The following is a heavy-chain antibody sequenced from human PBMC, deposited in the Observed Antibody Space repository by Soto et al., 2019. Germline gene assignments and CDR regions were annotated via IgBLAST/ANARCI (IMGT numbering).Heavy chain of an antibody. CDR1: GLSVSTNY. CDR2: IYSTGNT. D-gene: IGHD2-15*01. J-gene: IGHJ5*02. CDR3: SREFCRGGSWPNDS. V-gene: IGHV3-53*01. Sequence: GGSLRLSCAVSGLSVSTNYVTWVRQAPGKGMEWVSVIYSTGNTDYGDSVKGRFTISRDISKNTVFLQMNSLRAEDTAVYYCSREFCRGGSWPNDSWGQGTQVTVS.